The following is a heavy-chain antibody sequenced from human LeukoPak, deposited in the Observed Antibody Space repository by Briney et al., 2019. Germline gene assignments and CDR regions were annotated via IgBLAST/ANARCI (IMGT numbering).Heavy chain of an antibody. CDR2: MSPNSGDT. J-gene: IGHJ4*02. Sequence: RASVKVSCKASGYTFTNYDINWVRHAAGQGLEWMGWMSPNSGDTGYAQKFQGRVTMTRDTSISTAYMELTSLRSEDTAIYYCARGPPNWGFDFWGQGALVTVSS. CDR1: GYTFTNYD. CDR3: ARGPPNWGFDF. D-gene: IGHD7-27*01. V-gene: IGHV1-8*02.